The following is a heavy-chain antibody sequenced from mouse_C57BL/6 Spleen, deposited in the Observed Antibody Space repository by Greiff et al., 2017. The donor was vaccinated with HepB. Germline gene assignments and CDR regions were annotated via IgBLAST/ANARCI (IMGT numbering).Heavy chain of an antibody. CDR2: IDPSDSET. V-gene: IGHV1-52*01. D-gene: IGHD1-1*01. CDR1: GYTFTSYW. Sequence: QVQLQQPGAELVRPGSSVKLSCKASGYTFTSYWMHWVKQRPIQGLEWIGNIDPSDSETHYNQKFKDKATLTVDKSSSTAYMQLSSLTSEDSAVDYCARLMYYGSSLDYWGQGTTLTVSS. CDR3: ARLMYYGSSLDY. J-gene: IGHJ2*01.